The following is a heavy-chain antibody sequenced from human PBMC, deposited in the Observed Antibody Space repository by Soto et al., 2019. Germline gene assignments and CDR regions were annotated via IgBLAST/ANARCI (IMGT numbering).Heavy chain of an antibody. V-gene: IGHV4-61*08. CDR3: VSDMQLWRLDS. CDR1: ISRGFG. Sequence: ISRGFGWSWIRQPPGKGLEWIGYIYYSGSTSYNPSLKSRVTISVDTSKNQLSLKLSSVTAADTAVYYCVSDMQLWRLDSWGQGTLVTVSS. J-gene: IGHJ4*02. D-gene: IGHD2-21*01. CDR2: IYYSGST.